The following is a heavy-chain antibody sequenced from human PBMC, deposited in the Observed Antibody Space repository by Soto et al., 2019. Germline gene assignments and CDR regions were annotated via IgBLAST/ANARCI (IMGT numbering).Heavy chain of an antibody. Sequence: ASVKVSCKASGYTFTSYYMHWVRQAPGQGPEWMGIINPSGGSTSYAKNSLYLELNSLRAEDTAFYYCVRDHDEDFGYDLDYFDYWGQGTLVTVSS. V-gene: IGHV1-46*01. CDR3: FDY. CDR1: GYTFTSYY. CDR2: INPSGGST. J-gene: IGHJ4*02. D-gene: IGHD5-12*01.